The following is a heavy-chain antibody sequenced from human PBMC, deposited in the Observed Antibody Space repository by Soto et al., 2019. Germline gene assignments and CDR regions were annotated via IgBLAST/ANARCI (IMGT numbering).Heavy chain of an antibody. J-gene: IGHJ6*02. V-gene: IGHV3-11*01. D-gene: IGHD4-17*01. CDR1: GFTFSDYY. CDR3: ACPTVTPHYGMDV. Sequence: QVQLVESGGGLVKPGGSLRLSCAASGFTFSDYYMSWIRQAPGKGLEWVSYISSSGSTIYYAYSVKGRFSISRDNAKNSLYLQMNSLRAEDTAVYYWACPTVTPHYGMDVWGQGTTVTVSS. CDR2: ISSSGSTI.